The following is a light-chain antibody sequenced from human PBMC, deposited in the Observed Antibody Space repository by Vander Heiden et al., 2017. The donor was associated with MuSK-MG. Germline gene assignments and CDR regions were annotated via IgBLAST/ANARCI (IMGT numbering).Light chain of an antibody. CDR1: QGITDS. Sequence: DIQMTQSPSSLSASLGDRVTITCRASQGITDSLAWYQQKPGKAPNLLVYGTTILESGVSPRFSGSGSGTDFSLTISSLQPEDFATYYCQQDDGHPQTFGQGTKVXV. J-gene: IGKJ1*01. V-gene: IGKV1-NL1*01. CDR2: GTT. CDR3: QQDDGHPQT.